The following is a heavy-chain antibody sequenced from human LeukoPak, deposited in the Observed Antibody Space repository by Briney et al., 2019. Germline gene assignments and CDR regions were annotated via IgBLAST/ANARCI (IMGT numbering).Heavy chain of an antibody. CDR1: GFTFSNVW. CDR3: ARPTLFIVGGDDAFDI. J-gene: IGHJ3*02. D-gene: IGHD1-26*01. CDR2: IKSKTGGGTT. Sequence: GSLRLSCAAAGFTFSNVWMSCVRQPPGKGREWVGRIKSKTGGGTTDYASPVKGRFTISRADSKNTLNLQMNSLRAEDTAVYYCARPTLFIVGGDDAFDIWGQGTMVTVSS. V-gene: IGHV3-15*01.